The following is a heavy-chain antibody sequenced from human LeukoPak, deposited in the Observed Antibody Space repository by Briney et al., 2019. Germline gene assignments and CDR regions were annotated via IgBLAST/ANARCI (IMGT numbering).Heavy chain of an antibody. CDR1: GYTFTSYA. CDR3: ARVPLHDDSGHYYPH. J-gene: IGHJ1*01. D-gene: IGHD3-22*01. V-gene: IGHV1-3*01. CDR2: INGGNGNT. Sequence: ASVKVSCKASGYTFTSYAMHWVRQAPGQSLEWMGWINGGNGNTKYSEKFQGRVTIIRDTSASTAYMELSSLRSEDTAVYYCARVPLHDDSGHYYPHWGQGTLVTVSS.